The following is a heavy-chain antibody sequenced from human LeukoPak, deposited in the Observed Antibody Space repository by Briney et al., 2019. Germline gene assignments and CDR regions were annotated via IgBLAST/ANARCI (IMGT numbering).Heavy chain of an antibody. J-gene: IGHJ4*02. CDR1: GFTFSSYA. CDR2: ISGSGGST. D-gene: IGHD2-21*02. V-gene: IGHV3-23*01. CDR3: AKDDRIVVVTAPDY. Sequence: QPGGSLRLSCAASGFTFSSYAMSWVRQAPGKGLEWVSAISGSGGSTYYADSVKGRFTISRDNSKNTLYLQMNSLRAEDTAVYYCAKDDRIVVVTAPDYWGQGTLVTVSS.